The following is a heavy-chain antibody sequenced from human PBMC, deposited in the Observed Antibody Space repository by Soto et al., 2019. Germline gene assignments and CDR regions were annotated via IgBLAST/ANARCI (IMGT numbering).Heavy chain of an antibody. CDR2: IVPIFGTV. Sequence: QVQLVQSGAEVKKPGSSVKVSCKVSGGPFSSYAISWVRQAPGQGLEWMGGIVPIFGTVNYAQKFQGRIAISADESASTAYIALSSLRSEYTAVYYCARVYYYGSGSYSPLRDWGQGTLVTVSS. CDR3: ARVYYYGSGSYSPLRD. J-gene: IGHJ4*02. CDR1: GGPFSSYA. D-gene: IGHD3-10*01. V-gene: IGHV1-69*01.